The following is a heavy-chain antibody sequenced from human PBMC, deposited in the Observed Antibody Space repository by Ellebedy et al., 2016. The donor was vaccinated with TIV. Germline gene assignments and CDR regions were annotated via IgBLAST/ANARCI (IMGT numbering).Heavy chain of an antibody. Sequence: MPSETLSLTCTVPGYSISSGYYWGWIRQPPGKGLEWIGSIYHSGSTYYNSSLKSRVTISVDTSKNQFSLKVSSVTAADTAVYYCARDSRARGSFDYWGQGTLVTVSS. CDR1: GYSISSGYY. J-gene: IGHJ4*02. CDR3: ARDSRARGSFDY. D-gene: IGHD6-13*01. CDR2: IYHSGST. V-gene: IGHV4-38-2*02.